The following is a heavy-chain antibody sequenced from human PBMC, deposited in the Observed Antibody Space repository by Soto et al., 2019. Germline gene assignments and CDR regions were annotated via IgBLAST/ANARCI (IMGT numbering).Heavy chain of an antibody. D-gene: IGHD4-17*01. J-gene: IGHJ4*02. CDR2: IYYSGST. CDR3: AYYGGREGGDWGNY. Sequence: PSETLSLTCTVSGGSISSSSYYWGWIRQPPGKGLEWIGSIYYSGSTYYNPSLKSRVTISVDTSKNQFSLKLSSVTAADTAVYYCAYYGGREGGDWGNYWGQGTLVAVSS. V-gene: IGHV4-39*01. CDR1: GGSISSSSYY.